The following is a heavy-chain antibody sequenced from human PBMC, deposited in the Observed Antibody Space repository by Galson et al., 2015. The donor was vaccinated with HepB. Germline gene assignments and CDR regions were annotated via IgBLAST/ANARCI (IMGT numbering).Heavy chain of an antibody. CDR1: GYTFTSYA. Sequence: SVKVSCKASGYTFTSYAMNWVRQAPGQGLEWMGWINTNTGNPTYAQGFTGRFVFSLDTSVSTAYLQISSLKAEDTAVYYCARERGVAAADSYYYYYGMDVWGQGTTVTVSS. CDR3: ARERGVAAADSYYYYYGMDV. D-gene: IGHD6-13*01. J-gene: IGHJ6*02. CDR2: INTNTGNP. V-gene: IGHV7-4-1*02.